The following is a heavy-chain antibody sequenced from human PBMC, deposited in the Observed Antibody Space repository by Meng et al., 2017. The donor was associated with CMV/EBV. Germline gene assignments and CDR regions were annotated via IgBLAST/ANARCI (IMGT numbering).Heavy chain of an antibody. D-gene: IGHD2-2*01. V-gene: IGHV1-46*01. CDR1: GYTFTGYY. Sequence: ASVKVSCKASGYTFTGYYMHWVRQAPGQGLEWVGIINPSGGSTTYAQKFQGRVVLTRDTSTSTVYMDLSSLRSEDRAVYYCARSGSTTSQQPGYFDLWGRGTLVTVSS. CDR3: ARSGSTTSQQPGYFDL. CDR2: INPSGGST. J-gene: IGHJ2*01.